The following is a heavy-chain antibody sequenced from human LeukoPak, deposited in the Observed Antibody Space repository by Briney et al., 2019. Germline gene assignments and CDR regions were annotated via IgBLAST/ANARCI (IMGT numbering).Heavy chain of an antibody. J-gene: IGHJ3*02. CDR1: GDSITTTTNY. V-gene: IGHV4-39*01. CDR2: IHHTGTT. D-gene: IGHD6-6*01. Sequence: KPSETLSLTCTVSGDSITTTTNYWGWIRQPPGKGLEWIGSIHHTGTTYYNPSLESRVIVSLDMSKNQFSLKLTSVTAADTAVFYCARLIARPLDAFDIWGQGTMVTVSS. CDR3: ARLIARPLDAFDI.